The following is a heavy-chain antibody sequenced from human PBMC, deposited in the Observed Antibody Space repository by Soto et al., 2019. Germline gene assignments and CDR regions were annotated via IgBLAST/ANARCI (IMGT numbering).Heavy chain of an antibody. CDR1: GFTFSSYG. J-gene: IGHJ4*02. Sequence: HPGGSLRLSCAASGFTFSSYGMHWVRQAPGKGLEWVAVISYDGSNKYYADSVKGRFTISRDNSKNTLYLQMNSLRAEDTAVYYCAKSGYSSGWYERVLVGYWGQGTLVTVSS. CDR3: AKSGYSSGWYERVLVGY. CDR2: ISYDGSNK. V-gene: IGHV3-30*18. D-gene: IGHD6-19*01.